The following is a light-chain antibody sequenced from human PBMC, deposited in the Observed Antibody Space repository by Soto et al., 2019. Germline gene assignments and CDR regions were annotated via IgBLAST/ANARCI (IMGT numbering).Light chain of an antibody. CDR3: QQSHGIPYT. J-gene: IGKJ2*01. CDR2: AAS. CDR1: QTISTY. Sequence: DIQMTQSPSSLSASVGDRVTITCRASQTISTYLNWYQQEPGKAPKLLIYAASSLQSGVPSRFSGSVSGTDFTPTISSLQPEDFAAYYCQQSHGIPYTFGQGTKLEIK. V-gene: IGKV1-39*01.